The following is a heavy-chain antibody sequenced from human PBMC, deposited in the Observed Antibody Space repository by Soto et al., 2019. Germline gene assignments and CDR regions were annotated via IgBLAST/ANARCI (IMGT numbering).Heavy chain of an antibody. V-gene: IGHV3-23*01. CDR1: GFTFSSYA. CDR2: ISGSGGDT. D-gene: IGHD6-19*01. Sequence: GGSLRLSCAASGFTFSSYAMNWVRQAPGKGLEWVSAISGSGGDTYYADSVKGRFAISRDNSKNTLFLQMSSLRAEDTAVYYCAKDHAAVAANWDYWGQGTLVTVSS. CDR3: AKDHAAVAANWDY. J-gene: IGHJ4*02.